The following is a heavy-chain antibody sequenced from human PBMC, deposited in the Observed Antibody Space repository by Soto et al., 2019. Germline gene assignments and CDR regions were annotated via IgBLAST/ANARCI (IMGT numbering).Heavy chain of an antibody. CDR3: AKGPNYYDSSGYYLY. J-gene: IGHJ4*02. V-gene: IGHV3-23*01. Sequence: GGSLRLSCAASGFTSSSYAMSWVRQAPGKGLEWVSAISGSGSNTYYADSVKGRFTISRDNSKNTLYLQMNSLRAEDTAVYYCAKGPNYYDSSGYYLYWGQGTLVTVSS. CDR1: GFTSSSYA. CDR2: ISGSGSNT. D-gene: IGHD3-22*01.